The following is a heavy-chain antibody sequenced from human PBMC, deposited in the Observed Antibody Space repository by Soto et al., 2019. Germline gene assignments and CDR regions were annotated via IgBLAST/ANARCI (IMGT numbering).Heavy chain of an antibody. D-gene: IGHD1-26*01. J-gene: IGHJ6*02. V-gene: IGHV4-28*01. Sequence: SETLSLTCPVSGYSISSTSWWGWSPPPPGRGLEWIGYIYYSGTTYYTPSLKSRVTMSVDSSKNQFSLKLSSVTAVDTAVYYCARTRGSKNYGMDVWGQGTSVTVSS. CDR3: ARTRGSKNYGMDV. CDR1: GYSISSTSW. CDR2: IYYSGTT.